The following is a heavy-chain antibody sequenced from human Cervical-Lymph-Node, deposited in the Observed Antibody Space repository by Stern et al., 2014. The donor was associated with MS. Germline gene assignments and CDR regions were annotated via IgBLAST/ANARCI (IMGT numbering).Heavy chain of an antibody. CDR3: ARDPDNRGCFDP. V-gene: IGHV4-4*02. Sequence: QLQLQESGPGLVKPSGTLSLTCAASSGSVTSGHLCILVRPSPWKGLGGLGVIYHTGRTNYNPSLKSRVTISGDKSQNHISLQLNSVTEADTAVYYCARDPDNRGCFDPWGQGTLVIVSS. J-gene: IGHJ5*02. CDR2: IYHTGRT. D-gene: IGHD1-14*01. CDR1: SGSVTSGHL.